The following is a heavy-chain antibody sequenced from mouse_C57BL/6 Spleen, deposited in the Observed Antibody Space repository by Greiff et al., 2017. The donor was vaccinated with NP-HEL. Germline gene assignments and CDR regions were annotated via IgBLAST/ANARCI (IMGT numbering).Heavy chain of an antibody. CDR3: AGGDGYYGY. Sequence: EVQLVESGGDLVKPGGSLKLSCAASGFTFSSYGMSWVRQTPDKRLEWVATISSGGSYTYYPDSVKGRFTISRDNAKNTLYLQMSSLKSEDTAMYYCAGGDGYYGYWGQGTTLTVSS. V-gene: IGHV5-6*01. CDR1: GFTFSSYG. D-gene: IGHD2-3*01. CDR2: ISSGGSYT. J-gene: IGHJ2*01.